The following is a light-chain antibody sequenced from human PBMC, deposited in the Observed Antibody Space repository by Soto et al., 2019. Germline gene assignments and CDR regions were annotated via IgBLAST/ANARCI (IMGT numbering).Light chain of an antibody. CDR1: SSDVGGYEY. V-gene: IGLV2-14*01. CDR3: GSITSSSTSV. J-gene: IGLJ1*01. CDR2: DVT. Sequence: QSALSQPASVSGSPGQSITISCTGTSSDVGGYEYVSWYQHQPGKAPKLIIYDVTNRPSGVSNRFSGSKSGNTASLTISGIQTEDEADYYCGSITSSSTSVFGTGTKV.